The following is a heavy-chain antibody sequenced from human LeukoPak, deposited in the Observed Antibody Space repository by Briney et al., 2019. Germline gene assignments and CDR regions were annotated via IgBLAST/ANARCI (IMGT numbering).Heavy chain of an antibody. CDR1: GDSISGYY. CDR3: VRDRRGIVAGAI. V-gene: IGHV4-59*01. CDR2: ISYSGSS. J-gene: IGHJ3*02. D-gene: IGHD3-22*01. Sequence: SETLSLTCTVSGDSISGYYWSWIRQPPGKGLEWIGYISYSGSSNYNPSLKSRVTISVDTSKNQFSLRLTSLTAADTAVYYCVRDRRGIVAGAIWGQGTMVMVSS.